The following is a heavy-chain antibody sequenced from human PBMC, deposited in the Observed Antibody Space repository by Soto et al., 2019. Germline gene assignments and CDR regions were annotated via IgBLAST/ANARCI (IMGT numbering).Heavy chain of an antibody. CDR2: INHSGRT. Sequence: QVQLQQWGAGLLKPSETLSLTCAVYGGSFSGYYWSWIRQPPGKGLEWIGEINHSGRTRYNPPLESRVTISVDTSKSQFSLTLYSVTAADTAVYYCARVSQDSSIGQHWGQGALVTVSS. J-gene: IGHJ4*02. CDR3: ARVSQDSSIGQH. D-gene: IGHD6-13*01. V-gene: IGHV4-34*01. CDR1: GGSFSGYY.